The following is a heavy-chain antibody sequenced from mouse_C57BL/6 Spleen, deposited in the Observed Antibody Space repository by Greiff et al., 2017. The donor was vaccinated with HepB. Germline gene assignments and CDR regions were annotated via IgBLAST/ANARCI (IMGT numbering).Heavy chain of an antibody. J-gene: IGHJ3*01. CDR3: ARVDYDYALAY. CDR1: GYTFTSYW. D-gene: IGHD2-4*01. CDR2: IYPSDSET. V-gene: IGHV1-61*01. Sequence: QVHVKQPGAELVRPGSSVKLSCKASGYTFTSYWMDWVKQRPGQGLEWIGNIYPSDSETHYNQKFKDKATLTVDKSSSTAYMQLSSLTSEDSAVYYCARVDYDYALAYWGQGTLVTVSA.